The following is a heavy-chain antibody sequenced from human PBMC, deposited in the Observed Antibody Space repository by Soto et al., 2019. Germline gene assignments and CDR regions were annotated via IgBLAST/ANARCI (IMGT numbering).Heavy chain of an antibody. CDR3: AHRPCTGTKAYFYY. J-gene: IGHJ4*02. CDR1: GFSLSTRGVG. CDR2: IYWDDDR. V-gene: IGHV2-5*02. D-gene: IGHD2-8*02. Sequence: QITFKESTPTLVKPTQTLTLTGTLSGFSLSTRGVGVGWIRQPPGKALEWLALIYWDDDRRYSPSLKSRLTSAKDTSKNQVVLTMTNIDPVDTATYYFAHRPCTGTKAYFYYWGQGTLVTVSS.